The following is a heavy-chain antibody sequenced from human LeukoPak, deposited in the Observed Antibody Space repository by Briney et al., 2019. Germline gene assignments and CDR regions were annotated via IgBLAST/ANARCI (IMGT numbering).Heavy chain of an antibody. CDR1: GFTFSSYG. J-gene: IGHJ4*02. CDR3: ARDGGKGYSYGSFDY. CDR2: IWYDGSNK. V-gene: IGHV3-33*01. Sequence: GGSLRLSCAASGFTFSSYGMHWVRQAPGKGLEWVAVIWYDGSNKYYADSVKGRFTISRDSSKNTLYLQMNSLRAEDTAVYYCARDGGKGYSYGSFDYWGQGTLVTVSS. D-gene: IGHD5-18*01.